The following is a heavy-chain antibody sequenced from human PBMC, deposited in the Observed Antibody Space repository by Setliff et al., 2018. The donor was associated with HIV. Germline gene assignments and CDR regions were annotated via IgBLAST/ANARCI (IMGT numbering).Heavy chain of an antibody. V-gene: IGHV4-39*01. CDR2: IYYTGSA. J-gene: IGHJ4*02. CDR1: GGSLSSSSYY. Sequence: LSLTCTVSGGSLSSSSYYWGCIRQPPGKGLEWIGSIYYTGSANYNPSLKSRVTMSVDTSKNQFSLKLSSVTAADTAVYYCASGYQYDSSGYYYVTPIDYWGQGTLVTSPQ. CDR3: ASGYQYDSSGYYYVTPIDY. D-gene: IGHD3-22*01.